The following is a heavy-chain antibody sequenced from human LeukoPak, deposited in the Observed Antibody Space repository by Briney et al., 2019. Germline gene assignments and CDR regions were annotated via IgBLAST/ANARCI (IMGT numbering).Heavy chain of an antibody. J-gene: IGHJ4*02. V-gene: IGHV1-2*02. CDR1: GYTFTGYY. CDR3: ARDVWGVGAPRLDY. Sequence: ASVKVSCKASGYTFTGYYMHWVRQAPGQGLEWMGWINPNSGDTNFAQKFQGRVTMTGDTSISTAYMELSRLRSDDTAVFYCARDVWGVGAPRLDYWGQGTLVTVSS. CDR2: INPNSGDT. D-gene: IGHD3-16*01.